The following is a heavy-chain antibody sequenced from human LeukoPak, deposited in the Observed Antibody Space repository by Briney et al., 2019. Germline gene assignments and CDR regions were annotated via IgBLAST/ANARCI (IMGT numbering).Heavy chain of an antibody. CDR1: GGSISSYY. CDR3: ARVVDYCSSTSCKGGWFDP. J-gene: IGHJ5*02. CDR2: IYYSGST. V-gene: IGHV4-59*01. D-gene: IGHD2-2*01. Sequence: PSEALSLTCTVSGGSISSYYWSWIRQPPGKGLEWIGYIYYSGSTNYNPSLKSRVTISVDTSKNQFSLKLSSVTAADTAVYYCARVVDYCSSTSCKGGWFDPWGQGTLVTVSS.